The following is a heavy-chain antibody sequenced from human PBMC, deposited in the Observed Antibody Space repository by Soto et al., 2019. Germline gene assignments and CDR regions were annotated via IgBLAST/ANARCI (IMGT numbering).Heavy chain of an antibody. D-gene: IGHD3-3*01. J-gene: IGHJ6*02. Sequence: GGSLRLSCAASGFTFSSYSMNWVRQAPGKGLEWVSYISSSSSTIYYADSVKGRFTISRDNAENSLYLQMNSLRDEDTAVYYCAREAGYDFWSGYYTAYYYYGMDVWGQGTTVTVSS. CDR1: GFTFSSYS. CDR2: ISSSSSTI. V-gene: IGHV3-48*02. CDR3: AREAGYDFWSGYYTAYYYYGMDV.